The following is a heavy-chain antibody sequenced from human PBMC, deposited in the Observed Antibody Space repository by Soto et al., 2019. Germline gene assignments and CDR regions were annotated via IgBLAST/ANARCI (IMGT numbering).Heavy chain of an antibody. D-gene: IGHD6-13*01. CDR2: ISAYNGNT. V-gene: IGHV1-18*01. CDR3: ATRRAGAGPPDYYMDV. J-gene: IGHJ6*03. CDR1: CYTFTSYG. Sequence: GASVKVSCKASCYTFTSYGMSWVRQAPGQGLEWIGWISAYNGNTNYAQKLQGRVTMTTDTSTSTAYMELRSLRSDDTAVYYCATRRAGAGPPDYYMDVWGKGTTVTGSS.